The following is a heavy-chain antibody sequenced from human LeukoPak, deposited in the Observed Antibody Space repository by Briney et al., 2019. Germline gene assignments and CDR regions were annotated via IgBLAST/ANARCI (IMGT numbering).Heavy chain of an antibody. V-gene: IGHV3-11*01. CDR1: GFTFSDYY. Sequence: GGSLRLSCAASGFTFSDYYMSWIRQAPGKGLEWVSYISSSGSTIYYADSVKGRLTISRDNAKNSLYLQMNSLRAEDTAVYYCARVVPAAMRVDYFDYWGQGTLVTVSS. CDR3: ARVVPAAMRVDYFDY. J-gene: IGHJ4*02. D-gene: IGHD2-2*01. CDR2: ISSSGSTI.